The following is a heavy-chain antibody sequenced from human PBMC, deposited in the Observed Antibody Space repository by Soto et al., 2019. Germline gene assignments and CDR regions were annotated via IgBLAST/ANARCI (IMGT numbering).Heavy chain of an antibody. CDR2: MYNSGTT. CDR3: ARGPTSDKVDY. CDR1: GGSITNNNYY. Sequence: QVQLQESGPGLVEPSQTLSLTCTVSGGSITNNNYYWSWIRQPPGKGLEWIGHMYNSGTTYSNPSLKGRVTISGDKSKNQFSLNLSSVTAADAAVYYCARGPTSDKVDYWGQGTLVTVSS. J-gene: IGHJ4*02. V-gene: IGHV4-30-4*01.